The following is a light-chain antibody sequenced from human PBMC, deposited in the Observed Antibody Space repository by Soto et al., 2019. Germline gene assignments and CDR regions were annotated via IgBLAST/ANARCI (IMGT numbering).Light chain of an antibody. V-gene: IGKV2-30*01. CDR1: HSLTYSNGKTY. CDR3: MEGTPS. CDR2: QVS. Sequence: DIVLTRSPLSLPVTLGEPASISCRCSHSLTYSNGKTYLNWYKQRPGQPPRRLIYQVSIRDSGVPDRLSGSGSGSGTHFTLRISRVEAEDVGVYYCMEGTPSFGQGTKVDIK. J-gene: IGKJ1*01.